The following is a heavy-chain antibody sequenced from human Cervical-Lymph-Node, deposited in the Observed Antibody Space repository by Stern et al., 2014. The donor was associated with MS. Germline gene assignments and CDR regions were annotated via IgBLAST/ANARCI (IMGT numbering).Heavy chain of an antibody. CDR1: GFTFSSYA. J-gene: IGHJ4*02. V-gene: IGHV3-23*01. CDR2: ISGSGGNT. Sequence: EVQLLESGGGLVQPGGSLRLSCAASGFTFSSYAMSWVRQAPGKGLEWISGISGSGGNTYYANSVKGRFTISRDNSKNTLYLQMSSLRAEDTAEYYCAKEGRLGYCSGGSCYPIYWGQGTLVTVS. D-gene: IGHD2-15*01. CDR3: AKEGRLGYCSGGSCYPIY.